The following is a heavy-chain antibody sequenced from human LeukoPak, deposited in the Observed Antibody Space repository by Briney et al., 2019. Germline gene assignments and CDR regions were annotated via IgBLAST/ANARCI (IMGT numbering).Heavy chain of an antibody. CDR2: IYHSGST. CDR1: GYSISSGYY. J-gene: IGHJ4*02. D-gene: IGHD6-19*01. Sequence: SETLSLTCAVSGYSISSGYYWGWIRQPPGKGLEWIGSIYHSGSTYYNPSLKSRVTISVHTSKNQFSLKLSSVTAADTAVYYCARDDSSGWVGVGYFDYWGQGTLVTVSS. CDR3: ARDDSSGWVGVGYFDY. V-gene: IGHV4-38-2*02.